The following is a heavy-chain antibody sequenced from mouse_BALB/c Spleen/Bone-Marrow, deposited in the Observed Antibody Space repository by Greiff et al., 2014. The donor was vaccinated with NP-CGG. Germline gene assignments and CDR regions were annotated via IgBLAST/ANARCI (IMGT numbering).Heavy chain of an antibody. CDR1: GYTFTNYC. J-gene: IGHJ1*01. Sequence: VQLVESGPELVNPGALVKLSCKASGYTFTNYCINWMNQSPGKGLEWIGRIDPGSGGIYYSQIFKGKVTLTVDRSSSTAYIKLSSLSSEDSAVDFCAREDYKYGNWYFDVWGAGTTVTVSS. D-gene: IGHD2-14*01. V-gene: IGHV1-77*01. CDR3: AREDYKYGNWYFDV. CDR2: IDPGSGGI.